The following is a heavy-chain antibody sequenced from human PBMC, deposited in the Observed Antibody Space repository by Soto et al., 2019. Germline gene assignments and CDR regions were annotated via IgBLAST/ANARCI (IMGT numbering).Heavy chain of an antibody. CDR1: GGSISSEDYH. V-gene: IGHV4-30-4*01. Sequence: QVQLQESGPGLVKPSQTLSLTCTVSGGSISSEDYHWSWIRQSPGKGLEWIGNIYYSGSTYYNPSLRSRVTISVDTSKTQFSLKLSSVTAADTAVYYGATTREGSITRFDIWGQGTMVTVSS. CDR3: ATTREGSITRFDI. CDR2: IYYSGST. J-gene: IGHJ3*02. D-gene: IGHD3-16*01.